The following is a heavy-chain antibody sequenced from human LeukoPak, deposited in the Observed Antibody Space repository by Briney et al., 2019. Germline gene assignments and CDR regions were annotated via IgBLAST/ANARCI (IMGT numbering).Heavy chain of an antibody. V-gene: IGHV3-48*04. CDR3: AKRPSDYGDYVSYFDY. CDR2: ISSSSSTI. Sequence: GGSLRLSCAASGFTFSSYSMNWVRQAPGKGLEWVSYISSSSSTIYYADSVKDRFTISRDNAKNSLYLQMNSLRAEDTAVYYCAKRPSDYGDYVSYFDYWGQGTLVTVSS. D-gene: IGHD4-17*01. CDR1: GFTFSSYS. J-gene: IGHJ4*02.